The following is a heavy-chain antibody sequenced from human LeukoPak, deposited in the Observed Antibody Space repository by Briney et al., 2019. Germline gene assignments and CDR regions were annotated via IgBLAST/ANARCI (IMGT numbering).Heavy chain of an antibody. J-gene: IGHJ4*01. Sequence: GGSLRLSCAASGFIFSHHGMHWVRQAPGKGLEWVAVIWSDATNRFYAESVTGRFTISRDNSQNTVFLQMNSLRVKDTAIYYCARDAQRGFDYSNSLKNWGHGTLVTVSS. CDR3: ARDAQRGFDYSNSLKN. CDR1: GFIFSHHG. CDR2: IWSDATNR. D-gene: IGHD4-11*01. V-gene: IGHV3-33*01.